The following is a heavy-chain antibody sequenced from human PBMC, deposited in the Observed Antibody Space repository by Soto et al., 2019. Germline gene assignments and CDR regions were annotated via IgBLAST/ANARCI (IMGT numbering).Heavy chain of an antibody. V-gene: IGHV3-74*01. CDR2: IKGDGSET. CDR1: GLTFSSYW. CDR3: LRGNSGYGNFDY. D-gene: IGHD5-12*01. Sequence: GGSLRLSCAASGLTFSSYWMHWVRQAPGKGLVWVSRIKGDGSETNYADSVKGRFTISRDNAKNTLYLQLNSLRAEDTAVYYCLRGNSGYGNFDYWGQGTRVTVSS. J-gene: IGHJ4*02.